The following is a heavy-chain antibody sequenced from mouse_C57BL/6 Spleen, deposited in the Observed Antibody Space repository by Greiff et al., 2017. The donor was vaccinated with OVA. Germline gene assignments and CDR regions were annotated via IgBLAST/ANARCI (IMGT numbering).Heavy chain of an antibody. CDR2: INPSTGGT. CDR3: ASRALSGDDY. CDR1: GYSFTGYY. V-gene: IGHV1-42*01. Sequence: VQLKQSGPELVKPGASVKISCKASGYSFTGYYMNWVKQSPEKSLEWIGEINPSTGGTTYNQKFKAKATLTVDKSSSTAYMQLKSLTSEDSAVDYCASRALSGDDYWGQGTTLTVSS. J-gene: IGHJ2*01. D-gene: IGHD1-3*01.